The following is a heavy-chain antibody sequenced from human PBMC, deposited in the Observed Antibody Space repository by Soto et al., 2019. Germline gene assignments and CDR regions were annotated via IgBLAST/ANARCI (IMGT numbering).Heavy chain of an antibody. CDR2: ISYDGSNK. CDR1: GFTFSSYA. Sequence: GGSLRLSCAVSGFTFSSYAMHWVRQAPGKGLEWVAVISYDGSNKYYADSVKGRFTISRDNAKNSLYLQMNSLRDEDTAVYYCARVTGGTIVVSTGDAFDIWGQGTMVTVSS. CDR3: ARVTGGTIVVSTGDAFDI. V-gene: IGHV3-30-3*01. J-gene: IGHJ3*02. D-gene: IGHD3-22*01.